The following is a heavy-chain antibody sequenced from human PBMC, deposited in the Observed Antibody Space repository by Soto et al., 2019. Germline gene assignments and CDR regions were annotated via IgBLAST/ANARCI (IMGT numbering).Heavy chain of an antibody. J-gene: IGHJ4*02. V-gene: IGHV1-8*01. CDR1: GHTFTSYD. CDR3: AKTYSSSSGGYYFDY. Sequence: ASVKVSCKASGHTFTSYDINWVRQATGQGLEWMGWMNPNSGNTGYAQKFQGRVTMTRNTSISTAYMELSSLRSEDTAAYYCAKTYSSSSGGYYFDYWGQGTLVTVSS. D-gene: IGHD6-6*01. CDR2: MNPNSGNT.